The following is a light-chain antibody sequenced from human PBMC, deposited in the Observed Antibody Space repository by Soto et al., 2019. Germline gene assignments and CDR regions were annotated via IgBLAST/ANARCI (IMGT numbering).Light chain of an antibody. V-gene: IGKV1-5*03. CDR2: KAS. CDR3: QQYNTYPWT. CDR1: QSIRSW. Sequence: DIQMTQSPSTLSASVGDRVTITCRASQSIRSWLAWYQQKPGKAPKLLIYKASSLQSGVPSRFSGSGSETEFTLTISSLQPYDFATYFCQQYNTYPWTFGQETKVEIK. J-gene: IGKJ1*01.